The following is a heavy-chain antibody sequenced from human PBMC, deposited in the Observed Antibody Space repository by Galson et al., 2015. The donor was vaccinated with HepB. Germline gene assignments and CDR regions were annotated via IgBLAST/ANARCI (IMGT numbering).Heavy chain of an antibody. Sequence: SLRLSCAASGFTFSDYYMSWIRQAPGKGLEWVSYISSSSSYTNYADSVKGRFTISRDNAKDSLYLQMNSLRAEDTAVYYCARDTDGYNPDRHPYYFDYWGQGTLVTVSS. V-gene: IGHV3-11*05. CDR2: ISSSSSYT. CDR3: ARDTDGYNPDRHPYYFDY. CDR1: GFTFSDYY. J-gene: IGHJ4*02. D-gene: IGHD5-24*01.